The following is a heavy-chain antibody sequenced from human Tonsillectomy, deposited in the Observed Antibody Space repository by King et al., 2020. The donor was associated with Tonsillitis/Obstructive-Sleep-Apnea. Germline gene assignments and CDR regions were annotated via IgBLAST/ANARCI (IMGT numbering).Heavy chain of an antibody. J-gene: IGHJ6*02. D-gene: IGHD2-2*01. Sequence: VQLQESGPGLVKPSQTLSLTCTVSGGSISSGGYYWSWIRQHPGKGLEWIGYIYYSGSTYYNPSLKSRVTISVDTSKNQFSLKLSSVTAADTAVYYCARLVVPAARGEYYYYYYGMDVWGQGPTVTVSS. CDR1: GGSISSGGYY. CDR2: IYYSGST. V-gene: IGHV4-31*03. CDR3: ARLVVPAARGEYYYYYYGMDV.